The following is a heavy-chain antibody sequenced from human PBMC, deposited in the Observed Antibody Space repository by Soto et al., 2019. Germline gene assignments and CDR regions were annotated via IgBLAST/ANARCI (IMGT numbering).Heavy chain of an antibody. V-gene: IGHV1-69*12. Sequence: QVQLVQSGAEVKKPGSSVKVSCKASGGTFSSYAISWVRQAPGQGLEWMGGIIPIFGTANYAQKFQGRVTITEDECTSTAYMELRSRISEDTAVDDCARARSGPVLYYYASSGYDYWGQGTLVTVSS. J-gene: IGHJ4*02. D-gene: IGHD3-22*01. CDR3: ARARSGPVLYYYASSGYDY. CDR2: IIPIFGTA. CDR1: GGTFSSYA.